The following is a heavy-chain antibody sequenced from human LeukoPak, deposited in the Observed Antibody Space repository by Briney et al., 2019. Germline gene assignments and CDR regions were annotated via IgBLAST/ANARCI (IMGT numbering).Heavy chain of an antibody. V-gene: IGHV3-33*06. CDR2: IWYDGSNK. CDR1: GFTFSSYG. D-gene: IGHD2-2*01. CDR3: AKDLLVPTSTAVDP. Sequence: PGGSLRLSCAASGFTFSSYGMHWVRQAPGKGLEWVAVIWYDGSNKYYADSVKGRFTISRDNSKNTLYLQMNSLRAEDTAVYYCAKDLLVPTSTAVDPWGQGTLVTVSS. J-gene: IGHJ5*02.